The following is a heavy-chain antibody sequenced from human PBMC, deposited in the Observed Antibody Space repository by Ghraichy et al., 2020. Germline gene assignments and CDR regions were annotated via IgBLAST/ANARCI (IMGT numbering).Heavy chain of an antibody. CDR3: ARTPGATTFSYYYGMDV. J-gene: IGHJ6*01. CDR1: GFSFSSYS. D-gene: IGHD4-17*01. V-gene: IGHV3-48*02. CDR2: ISRSSSTI. Sequence: GGSLRLSCAASGFSFSSYSMNWVRQAPGKGLEWVSYISRSSSTIYYAASVKGRFTISRDNAKNSLHLQMNTLRDEDTAVYYCARTPGATTFSYYYGMDVGGQGTTVTVSS.